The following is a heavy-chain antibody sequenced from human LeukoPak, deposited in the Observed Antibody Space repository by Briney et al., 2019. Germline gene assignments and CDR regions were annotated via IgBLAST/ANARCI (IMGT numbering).Heavy chain of an antibody. J-gene: IGHJ4*02. CDR3: ARAGYSGYDFFDY. V-gene: IGHV1-46*01. CDR2: INPSGGST. CDR1: GYTFTSYY. D-gene: IGHD5-12*01. Sequence: ASVKVSCKASGYTFTSYYMHWVRKAPGQGLGWMGIINPSGGSTSYAQKFQGRVTMTRDTSTSTVYMELSSLRSEDTAVYYCARAGYSGYDFFDYWGQGTLVTVSS.